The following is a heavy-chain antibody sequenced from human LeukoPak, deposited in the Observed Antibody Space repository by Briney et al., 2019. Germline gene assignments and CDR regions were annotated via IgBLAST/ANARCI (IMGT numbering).Heavy chain of an antibody. Sequence: GGSLRLSCAASGFTFTSFAMSWVRQAPGNGLEWVSAISDSGGNTHYPDSVKGRFITSRDNSKNTPYLQMSSLRAEDTAVYYCAKDLNSGSPYYFDYWGQGTLVTVSS. CDR1: GFTFTSFA. V-gene: IGHV3-23*01. CDR3: AKDLNSGSPYYFDY. D-gene: IGHD1-26*01. CDR2: ISDSGGNT. J-gene: IGHJ4*02.